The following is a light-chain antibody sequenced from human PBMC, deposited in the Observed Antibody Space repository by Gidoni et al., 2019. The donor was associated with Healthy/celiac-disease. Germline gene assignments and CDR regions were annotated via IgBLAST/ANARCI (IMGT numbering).Light chain of an antibody. Sequence: DIQMTQSPSSLSASVGDRVTITCRASQCISSYLNWYQQKPGKAPKLLIYAASSLQSGVPSRFSGSGSGTDFTLTISSLQPEDFATYYCQQSYSTLTWTFGQGTKLEIK. CDR3: QQSYSTLTWT. CDR1: QCISSY. V-gene: IGKV1-39*01. CDR2: AAS. J-gene: IGKJ1*01.